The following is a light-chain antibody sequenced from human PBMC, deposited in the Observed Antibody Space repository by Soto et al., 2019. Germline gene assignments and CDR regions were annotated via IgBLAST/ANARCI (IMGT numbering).Light chain of an antibody. CDR3: QQFNSYSSIT. J-gene: IGKJ5*01. CDR2: AAS. CDR1: QGIRND. Sequence: DVQMTQSPSSLSASVGDRVTITCRASQGIRNDLGWYQQKPGKPHKRMIYAASSLQTGVPSRFSGDGFGTEFTLTISSLQPEDFATYYCQQFNSYSSITFGQGTRLEIK. V-gene: IGKV1-17*01.